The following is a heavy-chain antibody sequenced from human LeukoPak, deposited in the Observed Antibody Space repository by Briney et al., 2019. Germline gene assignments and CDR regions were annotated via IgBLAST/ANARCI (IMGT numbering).Heavy chain of an antibody. J-gene: IGHJ6*03. Sequence: PGGSLRLSCAASGFTFDDHGMNWVRQAPGKGLEWVSGINWNGGSTFYADSVKGRFTISRDNAKNALYLQMNSLRAEDTAVYYCARYAYYDFWSGYWYYYYMDVWGKGTTVTVSS. CDR1: GFTFDDHG. D-gene: IGHD3-3*01. CDR2: INWNGGST. V-gene: IGHV3-20*04. CDR3: ARYAYYDFWSGYWYYYYMDV.